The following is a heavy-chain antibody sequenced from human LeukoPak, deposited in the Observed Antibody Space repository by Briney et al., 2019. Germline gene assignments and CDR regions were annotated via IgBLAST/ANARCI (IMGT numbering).Heavy chain of an antibody. CDR1: GGSISSYH. CDR3: ARSGSYYGWFDP. D-gene: IGHD1-26*01. CDR2: IYYSGST. V-gene: IGHV4-59*08. J-gene: IGHJ5*02. Sequence: SETLSLTCTVSGGSISSYHWSWIRQPPGKGLEWIGYIYYSGSTNYNPSLKSRVTISVDTSKNQFSLKLSSVTAADTAVYYCARSGSYYGWFDPWGQGTLVTVSS.